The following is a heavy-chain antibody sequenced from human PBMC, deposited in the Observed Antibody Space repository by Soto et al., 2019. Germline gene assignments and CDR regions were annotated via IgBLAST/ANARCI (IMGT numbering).Heavy chain of an antibody. V-gene: IGHV3-30*18. J-gene: IGHJ6*03. Sequence: QVQLVESGGGVVQPWRSLRISCAASGFTFSSYGMHWVRQAPGKGLEWVAVISYDGSNKYYADSVKGRFTISRDNSKNTLYLQMNSLRAEDTAVYYGAKDGGASSIVVVPAAMDYYYMAVWGKGTTVTVSS. CDR3: AKDGGASSIVVVPAAMDYYYMAV. CDR2: ISYDGSNK. D-gene: IGHD2-2*01. CDR1: GFTFSSYG.